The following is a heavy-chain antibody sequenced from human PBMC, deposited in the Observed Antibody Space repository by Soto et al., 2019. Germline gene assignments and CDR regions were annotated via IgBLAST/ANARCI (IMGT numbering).Heavy chain of an antibody. CDR2: IYYSGST. Sequence: QVQLQESGPGLVKPSQTLSLTCTVSGGSISSGGYYWSWIRQHPGKGLEWIGYIYYSGSTYYNPSLKRRVTISVDTSKNQFSLKLSSVTAADTAVYYCARGHIVVVTAITNWYFDLWGRGTLVTVSS. J-gene: IGHJ2*01. D-gene: IGHD2-21*02. CDR1: GGSISSGGYY. CDR3: ARGHIVVVTAITNWYFDL. V-gene: IGHV4-31*03.